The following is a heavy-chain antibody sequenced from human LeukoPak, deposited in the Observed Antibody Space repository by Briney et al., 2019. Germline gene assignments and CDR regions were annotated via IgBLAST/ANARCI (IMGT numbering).Heavy chain of an antibody. Sequence: GGSLRLSCAASGFTFSTNAMSWVRQAPGKGLEWVSAISGGGGSTYYADSVKGRFTISRDNSKNTLYLPMTSLRAEDTAGYYCAKHVDTARANWAGYYHYGMDVWGQGTTVTVSS. V-gene: IGHV3-23*01. J-gene: IGHJ6*02. CDR1: GFTFSTNA. CDR2: ISGGGGST. D-gene: IGHD5-18*01. CDR3: AKHVDTARANWAGYYHYGMDV.